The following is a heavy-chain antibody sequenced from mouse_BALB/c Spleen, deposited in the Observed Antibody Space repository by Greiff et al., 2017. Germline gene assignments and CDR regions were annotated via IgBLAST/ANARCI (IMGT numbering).Heavy chain of an antibody. CDR1: GYSITSDYA. Sequence: EVKLLESGPGLVKPSQSLSLTCTVTGYSITSDYAWNWIRQFPGNKLEWMGYISYSGSTSYNPSLKSRISITRDTSKNQFFLQLNSVTTEDTATYYCARSPIYYGNYNYWGQGTTLTVSS. D-gene: IGHD2-1*01. CDR2: ISYSGST. J-gene: IGHJ2*01. V-gene: IGHV3-2*02. CDR3: ARSPIYYGNYNY.